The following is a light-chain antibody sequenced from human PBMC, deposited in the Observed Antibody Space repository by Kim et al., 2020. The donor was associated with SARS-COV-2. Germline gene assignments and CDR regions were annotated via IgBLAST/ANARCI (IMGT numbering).Light chain of an antibody. CDR3: MQATQFPRT. Sequence: PASISCRSRQGLVHRDGNTYLSWLQQRPGQPPRLLMHKISNRFSGVPDRFSGSGAGTDFTLKISRVEAEDVGVYYCMQATQFPRTFGQGTKVDIK. CDR1: QGLVHRDGNTY. J-gene: IGKJ1*01. CDR2: KIS. V-gene: IGKV2-24*01.